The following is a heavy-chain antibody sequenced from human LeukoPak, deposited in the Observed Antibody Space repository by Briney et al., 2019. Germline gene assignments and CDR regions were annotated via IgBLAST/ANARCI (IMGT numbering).Heavy chain of an antibody. V-gene: IGHV3-7*01. CDR3: VREGHDNGWSFDD. J-gene: IGHJ4*02. CDR2: INQGGSEK. CDR1: GLTFSDYG. Sequence: GGSLRLSCAASGLTFSDYGMSWVRQAPGKGLEWVANINQGGSEKYYVDSVEGRFTISRDNPKNSLYLQMTSLRAEDAAVYYCVREGHDNGWSFDDWGQGALVIVSS. D-gene: IGHD6-19*01.